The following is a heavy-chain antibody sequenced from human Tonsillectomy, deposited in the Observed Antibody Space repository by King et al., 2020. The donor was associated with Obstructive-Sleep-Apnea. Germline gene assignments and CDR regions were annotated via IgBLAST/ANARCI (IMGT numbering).Heavy chain of an antibody. J-gene: IGHJ4*02. CDR3: ARVAYYYDNSGYSVKILDY. D-gene: IGHD3-22*01. Sequence: VQLQESGPGLVKPSQTLSLTCTVSGGSISSGDYYWSWIRQPPGKGLEWIGYIYYSGSTYYNPSLESRVTISVDTSKNQFSLKLSSVTAADTAGYYCARVAYYYDNSGYSVKILDYWGQGTLVTVSS. CDR2: IYYSGST. CDR1: GGSISSGDYY. V-gene: IGHV4-30-4*01.